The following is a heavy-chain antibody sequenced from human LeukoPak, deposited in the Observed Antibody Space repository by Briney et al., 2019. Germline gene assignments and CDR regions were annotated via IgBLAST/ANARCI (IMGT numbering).Heavy chain of an antibody. J-gene: IGHJ4*02. V-gene: IGHV4-39*07. CDR3: ARNTRDIVLMVYAIAYFDY. Sequence: SETLSLTCTVSGGSISSSSYYWGWIRQPPGKGLEWIGSIYYSGSTCYNPSLKSRVTISVDTSKNQFSLKLSSVTAADTAVYYCARNTRDIVLMVYAIAYFDYWGQGTLVTVSS. CDR2: IYYSGST. D-gene: IGHD2-8*01. CDR1: GGSISSSSYY.